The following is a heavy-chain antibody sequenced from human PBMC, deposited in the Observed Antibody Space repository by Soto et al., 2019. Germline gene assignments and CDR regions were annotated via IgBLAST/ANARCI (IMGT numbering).Heavy chain of an antibody. CDR2: VRYTGST. V-gene: IGHV4-59*08. D-gene: IGHD6-13*01. J-gene: IGHJ4*02. CDR1: GGSITSSY. CDR3: ARDIPANGLFLDF. Sequence: SETLSLTCTVSGGSITSSYWSWIRQPPGKGLEWIGYVRYTGSTNYNPSLKSRVTMSVDTSKSQFSLKLTSVTAADTAVYYCARDIPANGLFLDFWGQGTLVTVSS.